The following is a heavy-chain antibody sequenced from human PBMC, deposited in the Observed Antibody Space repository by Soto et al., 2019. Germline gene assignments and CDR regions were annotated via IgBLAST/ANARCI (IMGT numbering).Heavy chain of an antibody. CDR1: GFTFDDYA. J-gene: IGHJ3*02. Sequence: GGSLRLSCAASGFTFDDYAMHWVRQAPGKGLEWVSGISWNSGSIGYADSVKGRFTISRDNAKNSLYLQRNSLRAEDTAWYYCAKDILAGITMIVVAHAFDIWGQGTMVTVSS. V-gene: IGHV3-9*01. CDR3: AKDILAGITMIVVAHAFDI. D-gene: IGHD3-22*01. CDR2: ISWNSGSI.